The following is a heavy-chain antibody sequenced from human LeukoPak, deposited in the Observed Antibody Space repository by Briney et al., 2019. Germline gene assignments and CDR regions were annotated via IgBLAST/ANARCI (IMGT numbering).Heavy chain of an antibody. CDR3: ARVLVGATEGFDY. CDR1: GGSFSGYC. V-gene: IGHV4-34*01. J-gene: IGHJ4*02. D-gene: IGHD1-26*01. Sequence: SETLSLTCDVYGGSFSGYCWSWIRQPPGTGLEWIGEVNHGGSANYNPSLKSRVTISLDTSKNQFSLKLSSVTAADTAVYYCARVLVGATEGFDYWGQGTLVTVSS. CDR2: VNHGGSA.